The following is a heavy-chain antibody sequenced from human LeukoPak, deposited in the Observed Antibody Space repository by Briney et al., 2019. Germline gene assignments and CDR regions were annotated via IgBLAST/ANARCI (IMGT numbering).Heavy chain of an antibody. CDR2: IYYTGST. Sequence: SETLSLTCTVSGGSISSYYWSWIRQSPGKGLEWIGYIYYTGSTNYNPSLKSRVTISVDTSKNQFSLKLSSVTAADTAVYYCARGALISYSYGPFDYWGQGTLVTVSS. J-gene: IGHJ4*02. CDR3: ARGALISYSYGPFDY. D-gene: IGHD5-18*01. V-gene: IGHV4-59*01. CDR1: GGSISSYY.